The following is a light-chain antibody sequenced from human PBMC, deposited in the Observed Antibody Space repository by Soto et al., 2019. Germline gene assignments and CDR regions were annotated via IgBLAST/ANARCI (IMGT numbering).Light chain of an antibody. CDR2: SAS. CDR1: QSISGW. V-gene: IGKV1-5*03. J-gene: IGKJ5*01. Sequence: DIQMTQSPSTLSASVGDRVTITFQASQSISGWLAWYQQRPGKPPKILIYSASTFESGVPSRFSASGSGTDFTLTISSLQPEDFATYYCQQFRSFPITFGQGTRLEIK. CDR3: QQFRSFPIT.